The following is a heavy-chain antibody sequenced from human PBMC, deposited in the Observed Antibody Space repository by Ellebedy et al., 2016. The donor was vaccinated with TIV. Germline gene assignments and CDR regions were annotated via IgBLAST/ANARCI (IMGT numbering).Heavy chain of an antibody. V-gene: IGHV1-69*06. J-gene: IGHJ4*02. Sequence: ASVKVSCKASGYTFTGYYMHWVRQAPGQGLEWMGGIIPIFTTANYAQKFQGRVTITADKSTSTAYMELSSLRSEDTAVYYCARGSGSYGYWGQGTLVTVSS. CDR3: ARGSGSYGY. CDR1: GYTFTGYY. D-gene: IGHD1-26*01. CDR2: IIPIFTTA.